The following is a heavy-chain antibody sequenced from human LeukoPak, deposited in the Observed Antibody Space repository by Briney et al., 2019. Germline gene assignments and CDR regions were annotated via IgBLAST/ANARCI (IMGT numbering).Heavy chain of an antibody. V-gene: IGHV4-39*07. Sequence: PSETLSLTCTVSGGSISSSSYYWGWIRQPPGKGLEWIGSIYYSGSTYYNPSLKSRVTISVDTSKNQFSLKLSSVTAADTAVYYCARGWRGRWLQLMGIVGYFDYWGQGTLVTVSS. J-gene: IGHJ4*02. CDR2: IYYSGST. CDR1: GGSISSSSYY. CDR3: ARGWRGRWLQLMGIVGYFDY. D-gene: IGHD5-24*01.